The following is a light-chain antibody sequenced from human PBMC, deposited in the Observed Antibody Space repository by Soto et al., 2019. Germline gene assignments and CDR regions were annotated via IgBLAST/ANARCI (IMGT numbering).Light chain of an antibody. CDR3: LQDYNYPWT. V-gene: IGKV1-6*01. J-gene: IGKJ1*01. Sequence: AIQMTQSPSSLSASIGDRVTFPCRASQGIRNDLGWYQQKPGKAPKLLIYAASSLQSGVPSRFSGSGSGTDFTLTISSLQPEDFATYYCLQDYNYPWTFGQGTKVDIK. CDR2: AAS. CDR1: QGIRND.